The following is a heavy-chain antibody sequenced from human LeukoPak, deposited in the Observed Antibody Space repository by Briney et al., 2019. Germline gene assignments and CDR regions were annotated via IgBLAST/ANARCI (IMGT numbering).Heavy chain of an antibody. J-gene: IGHJ4*02. D-gene: IGHD2-2*01. V-gene: IGHV3-30-3*01. Sequence: GGSLRLSCAASGFIFTNYAMSWVRQAPGKGLEGVAVISYDGSNKYYADSVKGRFTISRDNSKNTLYLQMNSLRAEDTAVYYCARTASREYQLLWDLDYWGQGTLVTVSS. CDR3: ARTASREYQLLWDLDY. CDR2: ISYDGSNK. CDR1: GFIFTNYA.